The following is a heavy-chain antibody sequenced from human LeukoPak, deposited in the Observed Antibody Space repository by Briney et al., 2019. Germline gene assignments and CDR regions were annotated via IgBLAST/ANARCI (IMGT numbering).Heavy chain of an antibody. CDR1: GGSISSYY. CDR3: ARQAYYDILTGRDYYYYMDV. Sequence: SETLSLTCTVSGGSISSYYWSWIRQPAGKGLEWIGRIYTSGSTNYNPSLKSRVTMSVDTSKNQFSLKLSSVTAADTAVYYCARQAYYDILTGRDYYYYMDVWGKGTTVTISS. J-gene: IGHJ6*03. CDR2: IYTSGST. V-gene: IGHV4-4*07. D-gene: IGHD3-9*01.